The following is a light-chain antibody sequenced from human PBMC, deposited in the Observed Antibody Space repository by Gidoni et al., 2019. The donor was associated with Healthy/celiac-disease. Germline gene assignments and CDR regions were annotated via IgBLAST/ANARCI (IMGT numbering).Light chain of an antibody. V-gene: IGKV3-11*01. CDR2: DAS. CDR1: QSVSSY. CDR3: QQRSNWPPWT. J-gene: IGKJ1*01. Sequence: EIVLTQSPATLSLSPGERATLSCRASQSVSSYLAWYQQKPGQAPRLLIYDASNRATGITARFSGSGSGTDFTRTISSLEPEDFAVYYCQQRSNWPPWTFGQGTKVEIK.